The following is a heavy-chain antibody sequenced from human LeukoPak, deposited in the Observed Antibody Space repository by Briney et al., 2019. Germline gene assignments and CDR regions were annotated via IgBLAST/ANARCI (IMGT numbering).Heavy chain of an antibody. Sequence: GSLRLSCAASGFTFSNYRMNWVRQAPGKGPEWVSSISSSSIYIYYADSLKGRFTISRDNAKNSLYLQMNSLRAEDTAVYYCARGRDGYNLVDAFDIWGQGIMVTVSS. CDR1: GFTFSNYR. J-gene: IGHJ3*02. CDR3: ARGRDGYNLVDAFDI. V-gene: IGHV3-21*01. D-gene: IGHD5-24*01. CDR2: ISSSSIYI.